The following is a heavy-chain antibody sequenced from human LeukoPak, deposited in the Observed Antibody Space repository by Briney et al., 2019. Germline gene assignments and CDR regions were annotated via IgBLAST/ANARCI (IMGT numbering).Heavy chain of an antibody. CDR1: GGSISGYY. V-gene: IGHV4-59*01. Sequence: SETLSLTCTVSGGSISGYYWSWIRQPPGKGLEWIGYIYYSGSTNYNPSLKSRVTISVDTSKNQFSLKLSSVTAADTAVYYCARQNGNREELLWFGELSYYMDVWGKGTTVTISS. CDR3: ARQNGNREELLWFGELSYYMDV. J-gene: IGHJ6*03. D-gene: IGHD3-10*01. CDR2: IYYSGST.